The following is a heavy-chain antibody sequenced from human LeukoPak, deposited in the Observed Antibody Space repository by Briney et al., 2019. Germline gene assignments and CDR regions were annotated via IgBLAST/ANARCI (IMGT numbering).Heavy chain of an antibody. Sequence: ASVKVSCKASGYTFTSYGISWVRQAPGQGLEWMGWISAYNGNTNYAQKLQGRVTMTTDTSTSTAYMELRSLRSDDTAVYYCARVGWCSGGSCSKDYYYGMDVWGQGTTVTVSS. CDR2: ISAYNGNT. D-gene: IGHD2-15*01. CDR3: ARVGWCSGGSCSKDYYYGMDV. CDR1: GYTFTSYG. J-gene: IGHJ6*02. V-gene: IGHV1-18*01.